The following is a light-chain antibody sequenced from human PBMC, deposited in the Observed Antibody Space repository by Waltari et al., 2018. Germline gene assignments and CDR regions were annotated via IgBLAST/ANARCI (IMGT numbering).Light chain of an antibody. Sequence: EIVLTQSPGPLSLSPGDRATLSCRATQSVSSSFFDWYQQKPGQAPRLLIYSTSKRATGIPDRFSGSGSGTDFTLTISRLEPEDFAVYYCQQYNNSPYTFGQGTKLEIK. CDR2: STS. CDR3: QQYNNSPYT. V-gene: IGKV3-20*01. CDR1: QSVSSSF. J-gene: IGKJ2*01.